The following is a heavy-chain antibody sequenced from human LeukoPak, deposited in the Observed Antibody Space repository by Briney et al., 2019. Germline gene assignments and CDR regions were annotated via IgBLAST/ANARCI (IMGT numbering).Heavy chain of an antibody. CDR2: ISAYNGNT. Sequence: ASVKVSCKASGYTFTSYGISWVRQAPGQGLEWMGWISAYNGNTNYAQKLQGRVTMTTDTSTSTAYMKLRSLRSDDTAVYYCARDVVVVPAAINGVMDVWGKGTTVTISS. D-gene: IGHD2-2*02. J-gene: IGHJ6*03. CDR1: GYTFTSYG. V-gene: IGHV1-18*01. CDR3: ARDVVVVPAAINGVMDV.